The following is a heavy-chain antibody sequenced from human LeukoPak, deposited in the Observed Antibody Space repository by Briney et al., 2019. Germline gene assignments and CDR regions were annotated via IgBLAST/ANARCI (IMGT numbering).Heavy chain of an antibody. D-gene: IGHD5-12*01. CDR2: FYNSGST. CDR3: VCTSTWLAFDF. J-gene: IGHJ3*01. V-gene: IGHV4-59*08. CDR1: GGSISTYF. Sequence: SETLSLTCTVSGGSISTYFWSWIRQPPGKGLEWIGFFYNSGSTNYNPSLKSRVTVSVDTSKNQFSLQLASVTAADTAVYYCVCTSTWLAFDFWGQGSEVTVSA.